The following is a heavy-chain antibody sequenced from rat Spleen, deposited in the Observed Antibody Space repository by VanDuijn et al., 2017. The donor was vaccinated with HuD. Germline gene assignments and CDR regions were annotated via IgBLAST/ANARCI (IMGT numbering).Heavy chain of an antibody. D-gene: IGHD1-12*03. V-gene: IGHV2-72*01. CDR2: IWGNGDT. CDR1: GFSLNRNG. CDR3: VSQYYYDGYYRDY. J-gene: IGHJ2*01. Sequence: QVQLKESGPGLMQPSDTLSLTCTVSGFSLNRNGVGWVRQPLGKGLVWMGVIWGNGDTNYRSALKSRLSINRDTSKSQVFLKVNNLQTEDTATYFCVSQYYYDGYYRDYWGQGLMVTVSS.